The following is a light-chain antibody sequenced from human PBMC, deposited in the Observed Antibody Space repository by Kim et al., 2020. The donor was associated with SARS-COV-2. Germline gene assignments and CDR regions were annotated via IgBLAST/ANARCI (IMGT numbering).Light chain of an antibody. J-gene: IGKJ2*01. Sequence: VSPGERATLSCRASQSVRSNLAWYQQKPGQAPRPRIYGASTRATGIPARFSGSGSGTEFTLTISSLQSEDFAVYYCQQYNNWPPGTFGQGTKLEI. CDR1: QSVRSN. CDR2: GAS. CDR3: QQYNNWPPGT. V-gene: IGKV3-15*01.